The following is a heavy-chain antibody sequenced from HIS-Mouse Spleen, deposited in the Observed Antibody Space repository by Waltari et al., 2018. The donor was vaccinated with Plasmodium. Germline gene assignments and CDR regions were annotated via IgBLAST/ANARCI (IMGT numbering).Heavy chain of an antibody. J-gene: IGHJ6*02. V-gene: IGHV1-8*01. CDR3: ATYNGNYYYYGMDV. CDR2: KNPNSGNT. CDR1: GYTFTSYD. Sequence: QVQLVQSGAEVKKPGASVKVSCKASGYTFTSYDINWVRQATGQGLEWMGWKNPNSGNTGKAQKFQGRGTMTRNTSISTAYMELSSLRSEDTAVYYCATYNGNYYYYGMDVWGQGTTVTVSS. D-gene: IGHD1-1*01.